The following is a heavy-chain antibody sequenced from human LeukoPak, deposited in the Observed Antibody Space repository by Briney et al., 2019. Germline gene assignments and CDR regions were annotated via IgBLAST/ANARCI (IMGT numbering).Heavy chain of an antibody. J-gene: IGHJ6*02. CDR2: MNPNSGNT. CDR3: ARKGNKYYYYGMDV. D-gene: IGHD1/OR15-1a*01. V-gene: IGHV1-8*01. Sequence: GASVKVSCRASGYTFTSYDINWVRQATGQGLEWMGWMNPNSGNTGYAQKFQGRVTMTRNTSISTAYMELSSLRSEDTAVYYCARKGNKYYYYGMDVWGQGTTVTVSS. CDR1: GYTFTSYD.